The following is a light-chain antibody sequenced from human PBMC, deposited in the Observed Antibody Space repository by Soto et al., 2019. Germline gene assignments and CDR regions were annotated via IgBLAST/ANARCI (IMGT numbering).Light chain of an antibody. J-gene: IGKJ5*01. CDR2: DAS. CDR3: QQYENLPT. Sequence: DIQMTQSPSSLSASVGDRVTITCQASENINKYLNWYQQKPGRAPKLLIYDASNLEAGVPSRFRGTGSGTDFTFTISRLQPEDIATYYCQQYENLPTFGQGTRLEIK. CDR1: ENINKY. V-gene: IGKV1-33*01.